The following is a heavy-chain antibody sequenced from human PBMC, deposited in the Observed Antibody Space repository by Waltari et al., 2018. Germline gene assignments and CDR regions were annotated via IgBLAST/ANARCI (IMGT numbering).Heavy chain of an antibody. CDR2: IYYDGNKR. Sequence: QVQLVESGGGGVQPGRSLRLSCAASGFDFGRYGMHWVRQAPGKGLEWVSIIYYDGNKRYYADSVKGRFTVSRDNSKNTMYLQMNSLRPEDTALYYCARPDNERAFDIWGQGTMVTVSS. V-gene: IGHV3-30*03. CDR3: ARPDNERAFDI. D-gene: IGHD1-1*01. J-gene: IGHJ3*02. CDR1: GFDFGRYG.